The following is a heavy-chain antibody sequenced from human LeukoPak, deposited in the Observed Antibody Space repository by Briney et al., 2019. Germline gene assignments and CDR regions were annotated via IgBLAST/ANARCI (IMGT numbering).Heavy chain of an antibody. CDR1: GFTFSSYA. CDR2: ISGSGGST. Sequence: GGSLRLSCAASGFTFSSYAMNWVRQAPGKGLEWVSAISGSGGSTYYADSVKGRFTISRDNSKNTLYLQMNSLRAEDTAVYYCAGFTHSPQFDPWGQGTLVTVSS. D-gene: IGHD2-21*01. CDR3: AGFTHSPQFDP. J-gene: IGHJ5*02. V-gene: IGHV3-23*01.